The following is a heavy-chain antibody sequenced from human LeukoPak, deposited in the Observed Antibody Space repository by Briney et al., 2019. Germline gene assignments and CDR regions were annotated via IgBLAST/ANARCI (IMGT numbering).Heavy chain of an antibody. D-gene: IGHD3-22*01. CDR1: GGSISSSSYY. CDR3: AIYDSSGFTFDY. CDR2: IYYSGST. V-gene: IGHV4-39*07. J-gene: IGHJ4*02. Sequence: SETLSLTCTVSGGSISSSSYYWGWIRQPPGKGLEWIGSIYYSGSTYYNPSLKSRVTISVDTSKNQFSLKLSSVTAADTAVYYCAIYDSSGFTFDYWGQGTLVTVSS.